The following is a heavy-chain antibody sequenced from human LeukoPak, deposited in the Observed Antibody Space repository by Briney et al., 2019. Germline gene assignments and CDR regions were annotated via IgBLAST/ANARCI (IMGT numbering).Heavy chain of an antibody. CDR1: GFTFSDYY. Sequence: KPGGSLRLSCAASGFTFSDYYMSWIRQAPGKGLEWVSYISTSGSPTYYVDSVKGRITISMDNAKNSLYLQMNSLRVDDTAVYYCARVKGSYSNDYWGQGTLVTVSS. D-gene: IGHD3-10*01. CDR3: ARVKGSYSNDY. V-gene: IGHV3-11*01. J-gene: IGHJ4*02. CDR2: ISTSGSPT.